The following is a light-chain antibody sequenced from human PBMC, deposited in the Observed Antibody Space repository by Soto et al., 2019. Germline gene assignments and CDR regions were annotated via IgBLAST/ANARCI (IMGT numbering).Light chain of an antibody. V-gene: IGLV7-46*01. J-gene: IGLJ1*01. CDR1: TGAVTNGHY. Sequence: QAVVTQEASLTASPGGTVTLTCGSSTGAVTNGHYPYWFQQKPGQAPRTLIYDTTNRHSWTPARFSGSLLGGKAALTLSGAQPEDEAEYYCLLSYNGPYVFGTGTKVNVL. CDR3: LLSYNGPYV. CDR2: DTT.